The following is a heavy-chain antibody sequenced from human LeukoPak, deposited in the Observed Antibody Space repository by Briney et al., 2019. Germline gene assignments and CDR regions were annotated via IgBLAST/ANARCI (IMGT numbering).Heavy chain of an antibody. CDR3: ARSVSSGWGPKFDY. D-gene: IGHD6-19*01. CDR2: IYTSGST. V-gene: IGHV4-4*07. J-gene: IGHJ4*02. CDR1: GGSISSYY. Sequence: PSETLCLTCTVSGGSISSYYWSWIRQPAGKGLEWIWRIYTSGSTNYNPSLKSRVTMSVATSKNQFSLKLSSVTAADTAVYYCARSVSSGWGPKFDYWGQGTLVTVSS.